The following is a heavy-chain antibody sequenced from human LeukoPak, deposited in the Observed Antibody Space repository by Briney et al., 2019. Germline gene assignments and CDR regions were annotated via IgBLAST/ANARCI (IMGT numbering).Heavy chain of an antibody. Sequence: GGSLRLSCAASGFTFSSYWMHWVRQAPGKGLEWVSLIYRGGSADYTVSVKGRFTISRDNSKNTLYLQMNSLRAEDTAVYYCAGSYEGYYVDYWGQGTLVTVSS. J-gene: IGHJ4*02. CDR2: IYRGGSA. D-gene: IGHD5-18*01. V-gene: IGHV3-53*01. CDR3: AGSYEGYYVDY. CDR1: GFTFSSYW.